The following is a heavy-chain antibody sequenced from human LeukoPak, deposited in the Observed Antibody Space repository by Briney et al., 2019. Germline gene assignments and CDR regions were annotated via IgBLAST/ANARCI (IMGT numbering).Heavy chain of an antibody. Sequence: SETLSLTCTVSGGSIRSSSYYWGWIRQPPGQGLEWNGSIYYSGSTYYNPSLNRRVTISVDTSKNQFSLKLSSVTAADTAVYYCARGPDSSSVDYWGQGTLVTVSS. CDR1: GGSIRSSSYY. CDR3: ARGPDSSSVDY. CDR2: IYYSGST. D-gene: IGHD6-13*01. J-gene: IGHJ4*02. V-gene: IGHV4-39*07.